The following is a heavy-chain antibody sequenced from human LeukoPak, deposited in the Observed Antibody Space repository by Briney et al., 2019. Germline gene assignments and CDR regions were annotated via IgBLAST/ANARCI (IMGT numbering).Heavy chain of an antibody. J-gene: IGHJ5*02. D-gene: IGHD2-15*01. V-gene: IGHV4-59*01. CDR3: ARGLPWFDP. CDR2: IYCSGST. Sequence: PSETLSLTFTVSGGSIISYYWSWIRQPPGKGLEWIGYIYCSGSTDYNPSLKSRVTISVDTSKNQFSLKLSSVTAADTAVYYCARGLPWFDPWGQGTLATVSS. CDR1: GGSIISYY.